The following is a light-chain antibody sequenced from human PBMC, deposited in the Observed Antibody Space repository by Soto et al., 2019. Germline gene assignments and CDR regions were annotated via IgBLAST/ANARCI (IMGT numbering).Light chain of an antibody. J-gene: IGLJ3*02. Sequence: QSALTQPASVSGSPGQSITVSCTGTSSDVGGYNYVSWYQQHPGKAPKLVIYEVSDRPSGVSNRFSASKSGNTASLTISRLQAEDEADYYCSSFTTSNTLVFGGGTKLTVL. CDR2: EVS. CDR1: SSDVGGYNY. CDR3: SSFTTSNTLV. V-gene: IGLV2-14*01.